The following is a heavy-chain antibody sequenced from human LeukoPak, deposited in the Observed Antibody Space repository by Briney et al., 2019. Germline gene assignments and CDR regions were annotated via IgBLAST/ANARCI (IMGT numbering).Heavy chain of an antibody. J-gene: IGHJ4*02. CDR3: ARASIAAGPYYFDH. Sequence: GGSLKLSCAASGFTFSSYWMSWVRQAPGKGLEWVANIKQDGSEKYYVGSVKGRFTISRDNAKNSLYLQMNSLRAEDTAVYYCARASIAAGPYYFDHWGQGTLVIVSS. D-gene: IGHD6-13*01. V-gene: IGHV3-7*01. CDR1: GFTFSSYW. CDR2: IKQDGSEK.